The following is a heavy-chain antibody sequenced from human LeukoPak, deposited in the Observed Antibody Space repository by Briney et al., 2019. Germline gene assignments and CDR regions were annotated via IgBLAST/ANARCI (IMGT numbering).Heavy chain of an antibody. D-gene: IGHD3-16*02. CDR2: IYYSGST. CDR1: GGSITTSSYY. CDR3: ARENYDYVWGSYRPDAFDI. J-gene: IGHJ3*02. V-gene: IGHV4-39*07. Sequence: SETLSLTCTVSGGSITTSSYYWGWIRQPPGKGLEWIGIIYYSGSTYYNPSLKGRVTISVDTSKNQFSLKLSSVTAADTAVYYCARENYDYVWGSYRPDAFDIWGQGTMVTVSS.